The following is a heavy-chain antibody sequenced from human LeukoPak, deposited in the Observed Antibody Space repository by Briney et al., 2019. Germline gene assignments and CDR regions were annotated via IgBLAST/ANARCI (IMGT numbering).Heavy chain of an antibody. CDR3: ARVSDAFDYFFDS. CDR1: GFAFSTYS. Sequence: GGSLRLSCAASGFAFSTYSMNWVRQAPRKGLEWVSSVSRSSRFIFYADSVQGRFTISRDDAKDSLFLQMNSLRAEDTAVYYCARVSDAFDYFFDSWGQGTLVTVSS. V-gene: IGHV3-21*01. CDR2: VSRSSRFI. D-gene: IGHD5-12*01. J-gene: IGHJ4*02.